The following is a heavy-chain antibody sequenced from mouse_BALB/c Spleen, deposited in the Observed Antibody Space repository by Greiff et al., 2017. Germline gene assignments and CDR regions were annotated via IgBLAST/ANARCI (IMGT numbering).Heavy chain of an antibody. Sequence: EVMLVESGGGLVQPGGSRKLSCAASGFTFSSFGMHWVRQAPEKGLEWVAYISSGSSTIYYADTVKGRFTISRDNPKNTLFLQMTSIRSEDTAMYYYARGDGYYLFAYWGQGTLVTVSA. CDR2: ISSGSSTI. D-gene: IGHD2-3*01. CDR3: ARGDGYYLFAY. J-gene: IGHJ3*01. V-gene: IGHV5-17*02. CDR1: GFTFSSFG.